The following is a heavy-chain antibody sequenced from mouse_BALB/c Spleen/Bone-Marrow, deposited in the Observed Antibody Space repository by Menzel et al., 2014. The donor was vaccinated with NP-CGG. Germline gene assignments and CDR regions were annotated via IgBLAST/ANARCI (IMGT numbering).Heavy chain of an antibody. CDR2: INPSTGYT. J-gene: IGHJ4*01. CDR1: GYTFTRYW. Sequence: QVQLQQSGAELAKPGASVKMSCKASGYTFTRYWMHWVKQRPGQGLEWIGYINPSTGYTEYNQKFKDKATLTADKSSSTAYTQLSSLTSEDSAVYYCARQITMVDYAMDYWGQGTSVTVSS. CDR3: ARQITMVDYAMDY. D-gene: IGHD1-1*02. V-gene: IGHV1-7*01.